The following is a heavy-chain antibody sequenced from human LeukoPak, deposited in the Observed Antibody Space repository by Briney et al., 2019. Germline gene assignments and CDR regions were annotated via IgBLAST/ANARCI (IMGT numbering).Heavy chain of an antibody. CDR3: AKLQLERQGYFFYYYGMDV. CDR2: IKSKTDGGTT. D-gene: IGHD1-1*01. J-gene: IGHJ6*04. Sequence: GGSLRLSCAASGFTFSNAWMSWVRQAPGKGLEWVGRIKSKTDGGTTDYAAPVKGRFTISRDDSKNTLYLQMNSLKTEDTAVYYCAKLQLERQGYFFYYYGMDVWGKGTTVTVSS. CDR1: GFTFSNAW. V-gene: IGHV3-15*01.